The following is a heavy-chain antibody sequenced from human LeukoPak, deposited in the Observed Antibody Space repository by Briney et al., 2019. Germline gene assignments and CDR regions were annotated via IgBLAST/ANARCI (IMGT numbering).Heavy chain of an antibody. V-gene: IGHV3-23*01. CDR2: ISGSGGST. CDR1: GFTFSSYG. Sequence: GVSLRLSCAASGFTFSSYGMSWVRQAPGKGLEWVSAISGSGGSTYYADSVKGRFTISRDNSKNTLYLQMNSLRAEDTAVYYCAKDRSSSQDYWGQGTLVTVSS. D-gene: IGHD6-13*01. J-gene: IGHJ4*02. CDR3: AKDRSSSQDY.